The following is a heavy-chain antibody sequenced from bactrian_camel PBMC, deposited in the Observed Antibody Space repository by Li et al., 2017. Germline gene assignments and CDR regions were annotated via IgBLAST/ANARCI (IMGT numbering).Heavy chain of an antibody. J-gene: IGHJ4*01. CDR1: GFTFSDCD. V-gene: IGHV3S40*01. CDR2: IVTGGGST. Sequence: VQLVESGGGLVQPGGSLSLSCTASGFTFSDCDLTWVRQAPGKGLEWISAIVTGGGSTYYADSVKGRFTISQGNTKNTVYLQMNSLKPDDTAVYYCAADRSGLSLPCGGQGTQVTVS. CDR3: AADRSGLSLPC. D-gene: IGHD2*01.